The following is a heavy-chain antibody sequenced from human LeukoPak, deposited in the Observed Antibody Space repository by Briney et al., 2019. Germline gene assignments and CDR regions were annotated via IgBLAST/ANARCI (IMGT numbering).Heavy chain of an antibody. CDR1: GFSLRTRGMC. D-gene: IGHD6-19*01. V-gene: IGHV2-70*01. CDR2: IDWDDDK. CDR3: ARIQVGSIAVAGRPYYYYFGMDV. Sequence: GSGPTLVNPTQTLTLTCTFSGFSLRTRGMCVGWIRQPPGKALEWLALIDWDDDKYYSTSLKTRLTISKDTSKNQVVLTMTNMDPVDTATYYCARIQVGSIAVAGRPYYYYFGMDVWGKGTTVTVSS. J-gene: IGHJ6*04.